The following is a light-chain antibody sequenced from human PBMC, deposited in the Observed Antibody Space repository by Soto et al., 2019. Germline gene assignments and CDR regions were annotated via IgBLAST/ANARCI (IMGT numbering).Light chain of an antibody. CDR1: QSISSY. CDR3: QQSYSTPQWT. J-gene: IGKJ1*01. Sequence: DIQMTQSPSSLSASVGDRVTITCRASQSISSYLNWYQQKPGKAPKLLIYAASSLQSGVPSRFSGSGSGTDFTLTISILQLEAFETICGQQSYSTPQWTFAQGTRVDIK. CDR2: AAS. V-gene: IGKV1-39*01.